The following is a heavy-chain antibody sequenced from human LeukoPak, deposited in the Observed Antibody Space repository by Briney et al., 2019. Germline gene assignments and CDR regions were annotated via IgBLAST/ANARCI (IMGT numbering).Heavy chain of an antibody. CDR1: GFTLSDYY. Sequence: PGGSLRLSCAASGFTLSDYYMSWIRQAPGKGLEWVSYISSSGTTIYYADSVKGRFTISRDNSKNTLYLQMNSLRAEDTAVYYCARDYDILTGYPSGAFDIWGQGTMVTVSS. V-gene: IGHV3-11*01. J-gene: IGHJ3*02. D-gene: IGHD3-9*01. CDR2: ISSSGTTI. CDR3: ARDYDILTGYPSGAFDI.